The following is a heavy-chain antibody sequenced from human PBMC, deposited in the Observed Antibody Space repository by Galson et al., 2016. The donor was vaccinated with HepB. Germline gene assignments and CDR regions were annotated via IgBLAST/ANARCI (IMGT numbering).Heavy chain of an antibody. D-gene: IGHD4-23*01. V-gene: IGHV1-18*01. Sequence: SVKVSCKASGYSFSTYNVHWVRQAPGQGLEWMGWISTSNGDTNYAQKVQGRVTMTTDTSTSTAYTELKSLRSDDTALYYCARGKLPTVVSPFDYWGQGTLVTVSS. CDR1: GYSFSTYN. CDR2: ISTSNGDT. CDR3: ARGKLPTVVSPFDY. J-gene: IGHJ4*02.